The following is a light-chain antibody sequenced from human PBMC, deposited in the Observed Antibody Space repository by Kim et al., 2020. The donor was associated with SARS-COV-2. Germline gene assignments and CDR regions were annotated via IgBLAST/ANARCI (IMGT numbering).Light chain of an antibody. J-gene: IGKJ5*01. CDR1: QDIRND. V-gene: IGKV1-17*01. Sequence: ATGGDRVTNTFRASQDIRNDLGWYQQNPGRAPKRLIYGASSLQSGVPSRFSGSGSGTEFTLTISSLQPEDFATYFCLQHNTYPITFGQGTRLEIK. CDR3: LQHNTYPIT. CDR2: GAS.